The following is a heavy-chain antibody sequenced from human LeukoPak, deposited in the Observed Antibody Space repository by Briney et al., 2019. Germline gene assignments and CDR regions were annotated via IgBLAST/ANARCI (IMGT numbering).Heavy chain of an antibody. CDR3: ARGAHYGSYWGNWFDP. J-gene: IGHJ5*02. CDR2: INYSGST. D-gene: IGHD1-26*01. CDR1: GGTFSGYH. V-gene: IGHV4-34*01. Sequence: PSETLSLTCDVYGGTFSGYHWTWIRQPPGKGLEWIGEINYSGSTNYTPSLKSRATISVDTSKNQFSLKLSSVTAADTAVYYCARGAHYGSYWGNWFDPWGQGTLVTVSS.